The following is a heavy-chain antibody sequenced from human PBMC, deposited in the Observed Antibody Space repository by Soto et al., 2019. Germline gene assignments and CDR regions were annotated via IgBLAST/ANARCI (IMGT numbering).Heavy chain of an antibody. V-gene: IGHV1-46*03. CDR1: GDTLSTYY. CDR3: ARGVGYSDSSGYPFDY. CDR2: INPRSGKT. D-gene: IGHD3-22*01. J-gene: IGHJ4*02. Sequence: VQLVQSGAEVKRPGASVKISCKASGDTLSTYYMHWARQAPRQGLEWMGIINPRSGKTNYPQKFQGRVTMTGDTSTTTVYMELSTLRSEDTAMYYCARGVGYSDSSGYPFDYWGQGTLVTVSS.